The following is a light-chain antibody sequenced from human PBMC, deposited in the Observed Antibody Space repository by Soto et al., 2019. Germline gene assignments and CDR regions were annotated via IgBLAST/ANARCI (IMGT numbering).Light chain of an antibody. Sequence: QSVLTQPPSASGSPGQSVTISCTGTSSDVGGYNYVSWYKQHPGKAPKLMIYEVSKRPSGVPDRFSGSKSGNTASLTVSGLQPEDEAAYYCSSYAGSNNLGVFGGGTKLTVL. CDR3: SSYAGSNNLGV. CDR2: EVS. CDR1: SSDVGGYNY. V-gene: IGLV2-8*01. J-gene: IGLJ2*01.